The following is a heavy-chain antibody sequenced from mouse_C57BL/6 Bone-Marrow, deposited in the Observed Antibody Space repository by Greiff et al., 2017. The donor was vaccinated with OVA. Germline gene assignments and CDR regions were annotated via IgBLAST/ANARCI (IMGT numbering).Heavy chain of an antibody. J-gene: IGHJ4*01. CDR1: GYSFTGYY. CDR3: ALDSSGYVRYAMDY. V-gene: IGHV1-42*01. Sequence: EVMLVESGPELVKPGASVKISCKASGYSFTGYYMNWVKQSPEKSLEWIGEINPSTGGTTYNQKFKAKATLTVDKSSSTAYMQLKSLTSEDSAVYYCALDSSGYVRYAMDYWGQGTSVTVSS. D-gene: IGHD3-2*02. CDR2: INPSTGGT.